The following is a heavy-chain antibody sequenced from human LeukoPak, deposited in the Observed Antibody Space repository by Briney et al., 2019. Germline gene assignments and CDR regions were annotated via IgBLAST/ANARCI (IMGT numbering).Heavy chain of an antibody. D-gene: IGHD3-10*01. CDR2: INQDGSEK. V-gene: IGHV3-7*01. CDR3: VRGDVAFAESAQ. CDR1: GFTFSAFW. J-gene: IGHJ4*02. Sequence: GGSLRLSCAASGFTFSAFWMSWVRQAPGKGLEWVANINQDGSEKYIVDSVKGRFTISRDNAKHLLWLQMDSLRAEDTAVYYCVRGDVAFAESAQWGQGTLVTVSS.